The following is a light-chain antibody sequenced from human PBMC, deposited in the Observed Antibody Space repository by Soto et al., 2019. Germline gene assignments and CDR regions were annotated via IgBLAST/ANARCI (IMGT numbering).Light chain of an antibody. CDR3: PEGSSRPWR. V-gene: IGKV3-11*01. CDR1: QRCRSS. CDR2: EAS. Sequence: SAVAVSVTQKKRDTGSCRASQRCRSSLAWYQQKLGQAPRLLLYEASDRATGIPARFSGSGSGTDFTLIISCLEAEDGVLYYCPEGSSRPWRFAEGTMLDI. J-gene: IGKJ1*01.